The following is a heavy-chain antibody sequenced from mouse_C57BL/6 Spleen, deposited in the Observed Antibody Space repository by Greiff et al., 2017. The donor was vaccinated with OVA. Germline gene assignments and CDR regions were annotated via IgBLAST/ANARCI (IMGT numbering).Heavy chain of an antibody. CDR2: ISYSGST. J-gene: IGHJ1*03. CDR3: ARRYGSGPYGYFDD. D-gene: IGHD1-1*01. Sequence: EVNVVESGPGLAKPSQTLSLTCSVTGYSITSDYWNWIRKFPGNKLEYMGYISYSGSTYYNPSLKSRITTTRDTSTNQYYLQLNSVITEDTATYYYARRYGSGPYGYFDDWGTGTTVTVSS. CDR1: GYSITSDY. V-gene: IGHV3-8*01.